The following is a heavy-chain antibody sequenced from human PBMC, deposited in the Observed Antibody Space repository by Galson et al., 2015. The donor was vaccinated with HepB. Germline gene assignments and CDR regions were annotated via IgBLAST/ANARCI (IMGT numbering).Heavy chain of an antibody. CDR3: ARAPGYEERGVEALRGYYYYFYMDV. CDR1: GGTLSSSA. D-gene: IGHD6-13*01. CDR2: IIPLLGIA. J-gene: IGHJ6*03. V-gene: IGHV1-69*10. Sequence: PVKVSCKASGGTLSSSAISRLRQAPGQGLEWQGGIIPLLGIANYAQKLQGRVTITADKATSTAYMELSSLRSEDTAGEVGARAPGYEERGVEALRGYYYYFYMDVWGKGTTVTVSS.